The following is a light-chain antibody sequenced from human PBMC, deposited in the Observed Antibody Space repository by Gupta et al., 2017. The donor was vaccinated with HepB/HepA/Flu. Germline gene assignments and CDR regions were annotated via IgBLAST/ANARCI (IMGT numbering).Light chain of an antibody. CDR1: SSNLGSNY. V-gene: IGLV1-47*01. J-gene: IGLJ2*01. Sequence: QSALTQPPPASGTPGQRVTISCSRSSSNLGSNYVYWYQQLPGTAPKLLIDRNNRRPSGVPDRFSGSKSGTSASLAISGLRSEDEADYYCAAWDDSLSGRVFGGGTKLTVL. CDR2: RNN. CDR3: AAWDDSLSGRV.